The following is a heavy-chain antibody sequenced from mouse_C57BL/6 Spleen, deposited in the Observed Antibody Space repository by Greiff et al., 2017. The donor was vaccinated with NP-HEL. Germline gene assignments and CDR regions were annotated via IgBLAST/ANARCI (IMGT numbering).Heavy chain of an antibody. J-gene: IGHJ2*01. CDR2: INPNNGGT. CDR1: GYTFTDYY. Sequence: EVQLQQSGPELVKPGASVKISCKASGYTFTDYYMNWVKQSHGKSLEWIGDINPNNGGTSYNQKFKGKATLTVDKSSSTAYMELRSLNSEDSADYNCARGDVYPDYHYFDYWGQGTTLTVSS. V-gene: IGHV1-26*01. D-gene: IGHD5-5*01. CDR3: ARGDVYPDYHYFDY.